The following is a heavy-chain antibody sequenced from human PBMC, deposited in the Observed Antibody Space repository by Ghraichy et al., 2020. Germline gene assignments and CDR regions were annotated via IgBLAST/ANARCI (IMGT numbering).Heavy chain of an antibody. V-gene: IGHV3-23*01. CDR2: VSGSGGST. CDR3: AKGPTIFGVVNIWEYYYGLDV. J-gene: IGHJ6*02. CDR1: GFTFSSSA. Sequence: LTCVASGFTFSSSAMSWVRQAPGKGLEWVSAVSGSGGSTYYADSVKGRFTISRDNSKNTLYLQMDSLRAEDTAVYCCAKGPTIFGVVNIWEYYYGLDVWGQGTTVTVAS. D-gene: IGHD3-3*01.